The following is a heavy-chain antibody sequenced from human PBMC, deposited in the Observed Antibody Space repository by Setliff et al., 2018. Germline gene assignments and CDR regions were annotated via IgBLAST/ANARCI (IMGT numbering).Heavy chain of an antibody. Sequence: ASVKVSCKGSGYTFSTYAIIWMRQAPGQGLEWMGWINTNTGNPSYAQGFTGRFVFSLDTSVSTAYLQISSLKAEATAIYYCARGSRFGTIVYRGDYYLDVWGKGTTVTVSS. D-gene: IGHD3-10*01. CDR1: GYTFSTYA. J-gene: IGHJ6*03. V-gene: IGHV7-4-1*02. CDR3: ARGSRFGTIVYRGDYYLDV. CDR2: INTNTGNP.